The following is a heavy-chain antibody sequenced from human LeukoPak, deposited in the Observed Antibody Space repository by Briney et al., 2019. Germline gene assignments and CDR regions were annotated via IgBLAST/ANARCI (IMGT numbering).Heavy chain of an antibody. Sequence: PSETLSLTCTVSGGSISSYCWSWIRQPPGKGLEWIGYIYDSGSTNYNPSLKSRVTISIDTSNNQFSLKLSSVTAADTAVYYCARGADAGDYWGQGTLVTVSS. CDR2: IYDSGST. CDR1: GGSISSYC. CDR3: ARGADAGDY. V-gene: IGHV4-59*01. J-gene: IGHJ4*02.